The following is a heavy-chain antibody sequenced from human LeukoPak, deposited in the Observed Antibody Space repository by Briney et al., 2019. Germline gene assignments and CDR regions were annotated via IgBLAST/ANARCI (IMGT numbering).Heavy chain of an antibody. Sequence: SVKVSCKASGGTFSSYAISWVRQAPGQGLEWMGGIIPIFGTANYAQKFQGRVTITADESTSTAYMELSSLRSEDTAVYYCARDSEWKRGFLGSEDAFDIWGQGTMVTVSS. CDR3: ARDSEWKRGFLGSEDAFDI. CDR1: GGTFSSYA. D-gene: IGHD3-3*01. J-gene: IGHJ3*02. CDR2: IIPIFGTA. V-gene: IGHV1-69*13.